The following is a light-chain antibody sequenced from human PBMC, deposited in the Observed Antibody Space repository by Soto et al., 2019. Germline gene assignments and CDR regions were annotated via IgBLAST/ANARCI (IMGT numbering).Light chain of an antibody. CDR1: SSDIGYYDY. J-gene: IGLJ1*01. V-gene: IGLV2-14*01. CDR2: EVN. CDR3: SSHSSSSAYYV. Sequence: QSALTQPRSVSGSPGQSVTISCTGTSSDIGYYDYVSWYQHHSGKAPKLIIYEVNNRPSGVSNRFSGSKSVNTASLTISGLQAEDEADYYCSSHSSSSAYYVFGTGTKVTVL.